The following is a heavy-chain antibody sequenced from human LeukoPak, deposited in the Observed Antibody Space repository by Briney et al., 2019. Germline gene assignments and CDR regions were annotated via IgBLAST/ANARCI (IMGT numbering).Heavy chain of an antibody. D-gene: IGHD3-10*01. CDR3: ARVGGGSGSYYYYYYYGMDV. Sequence: ASVKVSCKASGYTFTSYGISWVRQAPGQGLEWMGWISADNGNTNYAQKLQGRVTMTTDTSTSTAYMELRSLRSDDTAVYYCARVGGGSGSYYYYYYYGMDVWGQGTTVTVSS. J-gene: IGHJ6*02. CDR1: GYTFTSYG. V-gene: IGHV1-18*01. CDR2: ISADNGNT.